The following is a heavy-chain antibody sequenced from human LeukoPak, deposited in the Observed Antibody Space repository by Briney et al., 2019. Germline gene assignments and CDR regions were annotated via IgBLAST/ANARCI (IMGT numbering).Heavy chain of an antibody. Sequence: GGSLRLSCAASGFTFSSYWMSWVRQAPGKGLEWVANIKQDGSEKYYVDSVKGRFTISRDNAKNSLYLQMNSLRAEDTAVYYCARDRRFGELLYWFDPWGQGTLVTVSS. V-gene: IGHV3-7*01. CDR2: IKQDGSEK. J-gene: IGHJ5*02. D-gene: IGHD3-10*01. CDR1: GFTFSSYW. CDR3: ARDRRFGELLYWFDP.